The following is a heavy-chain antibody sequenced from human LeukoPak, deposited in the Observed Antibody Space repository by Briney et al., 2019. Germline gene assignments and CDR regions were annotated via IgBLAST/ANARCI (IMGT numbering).Heavy chain of an antibody. CDR2: IYLSGNT. D-gene: IGHD7-27*01. V-gene: IGHV4-38-2*01. CDR3: TCDPNWVFDN. J-gene: IGHJ4*02. CDR1: DYSISSGYY. Sequence: SETLSLTCAVSDYSISSGYYWGWIRQPPGKGLEWIGSIYLSGNTYYTPSLKSRVTISLDTSKTQFSLKLSSVTAADTAVYYCTCDPNWVFDNWGQGTLVTVSS.